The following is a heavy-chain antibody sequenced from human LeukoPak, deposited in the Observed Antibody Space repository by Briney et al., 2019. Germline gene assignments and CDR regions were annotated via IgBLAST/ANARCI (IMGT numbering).Heavy chain of an antibody. CDR1: GFTFSSYA. V-gene: IGHV3-23*01. Sequence: GGSLRLSCAASGFTFSSYAISWVPQAPGKGLEWVSAISGSGGSTYYADSVKGRFTISRDNSKNTLYLQMNSLRPEDTAVYYCAKDGGSYGYWGQGTLVTVSS. D-gene: IGHD5-18*01. J-gene: IGHJ4*02. CDR2: ISGSGGST. CDR3: AKDGGSYGY.